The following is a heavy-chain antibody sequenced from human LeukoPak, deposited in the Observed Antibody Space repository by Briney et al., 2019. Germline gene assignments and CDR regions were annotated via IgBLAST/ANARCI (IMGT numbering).Heavy chain of an antibody. CDR1: GYTFTGYY. V-gene: IGHV1-46*01. CDR3: ARGGYYDRSGYSHDY. D-gene: IGHD3-22*01. J-gene: IGHJ4*02. Sequence: ASVKVSCKASGYTFTGYYMHWVRQAPGQGLEWMGIINPSGGSTSYAQKFQGRVTMTRDTSTSTVYMELSSLRSEDTAVYYCARGGYYDRSGYSHDYWGQGTLVTVSS. CDR2: INPSGGST.